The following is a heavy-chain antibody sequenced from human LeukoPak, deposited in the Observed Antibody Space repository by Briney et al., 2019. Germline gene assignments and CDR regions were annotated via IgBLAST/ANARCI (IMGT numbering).Heavy chain of an antibody. D-gene: IGHD3-22*01. CDR1: GYTFTSYG. Sequence: ASLKVSCKASGYTFTSYGFSWVRQAPGQGLEWMGWISAHNGNTNYAQKLQGRVTLTTDTSTSTAYMDLRSLRSDDTAVYYCARAHGYDSSGYSEAYFDYWGQGTLVTVSS. J-gene: IGHJ4*02. CDR3: ARAHGYDSSGYSEAYFDY. CDR2: ISAHNGNT. V-gene: IGHV1-18*01.